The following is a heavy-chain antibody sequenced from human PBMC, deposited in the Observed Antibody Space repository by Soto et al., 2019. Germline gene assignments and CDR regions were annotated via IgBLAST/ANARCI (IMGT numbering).Heavy chain of an antibody. J-gene: IGHJ6*02. D-gene: IGHD3-22*01. CDR3: ARGLLLTPYYYSYGMDV. CDR1: GGTFSSYA. V-gene: IGHV1-69*01. CDR2: IMPIFGTA. Sequence: QVQLVQSGAEVKKPGSSVKVSCKASGGTFSSYAISWVRQAPGQGLEWMGGIMPIFGTANYAQKFQGRVTITADESTSTAYMELSSLGSEDTAVYYCARGLLLTPYYYSYGMDVWGQGTTVTVSS.